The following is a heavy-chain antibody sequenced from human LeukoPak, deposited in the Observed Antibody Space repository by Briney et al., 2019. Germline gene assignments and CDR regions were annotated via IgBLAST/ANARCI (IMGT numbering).Heavy chain of an antibody. D-gene: IGHD3-10*01. Sequence: SVKVSCKASGGTFSSYAISWVRQAPGQGLEWMGGIIPIFGTANYAQKFQGRVTITADESTSTAYMELRSLRSDDTAVYYCARVRGSGSYVYYYGMDVWGKGTTVTVSS. CDR3: ARVRGSGSYVYYYGMDV. J-gene: IGHJ6*04. CDR1: GGTFSSYA. CDR2: IIPIFGTA. V-gene: IGHV1-69*13.